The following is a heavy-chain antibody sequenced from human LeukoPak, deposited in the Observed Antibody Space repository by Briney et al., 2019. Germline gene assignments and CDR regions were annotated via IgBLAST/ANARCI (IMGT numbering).Heavy chain of an antibody. CDR2: ISSSGSTI. V-gene: IGHV3-48*03. CDR1: GFTFSSYE. Sequence: PGGSLRLSCAASGFTFSSYEMNWVRQAPGKGLEWVSYISSSGSTIYYADSVKGRFTISRDNAKNSLYLQMNSLRAEDTAVYYCAREFGELTISYYYYGMDVWGQGTTVAVSS. D-gene: IGHD3-10*01. CDR3: AREFGELTISYYYYGMDV. J-gene: IGHJ6*02.